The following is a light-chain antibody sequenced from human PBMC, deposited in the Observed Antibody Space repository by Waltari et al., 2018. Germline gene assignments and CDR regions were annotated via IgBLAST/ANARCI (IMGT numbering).Light chain of an antibody. J-gene: IGLJ3*02. CDR3: SMYMGSGIWV. CDR2: KGN. CDR1: SGSVSSTSY. V-gene: IGLV8-61*01. Sequence: QTVLTQEPSLSVSPGGTVTLTCALSSGSVSSTSYATWYQQTPGLPPRTLVYKGNGRSSGVPDLFSGSILGNKAALTITGAQADDESDYYCSMYMGSGIWVFGGGTKLTVL.